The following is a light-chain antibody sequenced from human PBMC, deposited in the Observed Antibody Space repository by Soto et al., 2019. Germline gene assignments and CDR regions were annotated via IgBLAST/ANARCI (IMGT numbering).Light chain of an antibody. J-gene: IGLJ1*01. CDR3: CSYAGSSTSV. CDR1: SSDVGSYNL. Sequence: QSALTQPASVSGSPGQSITISCTGTSSDVGSYNLVSWYQPHPGKAPKLMIYEVSKRPSGVSNRFSGSKSGNTASLTISGLQAEDEADYYCCSYAGSSTSVFGTGTKLTVL. CDR2: EVS. V-gene: IGLV2-23*02.